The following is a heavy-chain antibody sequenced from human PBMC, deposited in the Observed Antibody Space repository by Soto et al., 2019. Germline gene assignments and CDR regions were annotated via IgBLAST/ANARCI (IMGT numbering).Heavy chain of an antibody. J-gene: IGHJ4*02. CDR2: ISANGGST. D-gene: IGHD6-6*01. Sequence: EVQLLESGGDLVQPGGSLRLSCEVSGVIFSDYAMTWVRQAPGKGLEWVAAISANGGSTYHADSVKGRFSISRDNSKDMLYLQMNNLRADDTAVYFCAKSPGRSSSRPSHYWGQGSLVTVSS. V-gene: IGHV3-23*01. CDR3: AKSPGRSSSRPSHY. CDR1: GVIFSDYA.